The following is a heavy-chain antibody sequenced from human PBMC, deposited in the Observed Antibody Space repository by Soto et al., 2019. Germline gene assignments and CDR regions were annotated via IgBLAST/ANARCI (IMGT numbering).Heavy chain of an antibody. D-gene: IGHD3-10*01. CDR2: ISLYNGNR. CDR1: GYTFTSYG. Sequence: QVQLVQSGAEVKKPGASVRVSCNTSGYTFTSYGISWVRQAPGQGLEWMGWISLYNGNRKYAQKFYGRVTMSADTSTSTAYMELRSLGSDDTAVYYCVRVAMVRGPVRSVTGFDNWGQGALVTVSS. CDR3: VRVAMVRGPVRSVTGFDN. J-gene: IGHJ4*02. V-gene: IGHV1-18*01.